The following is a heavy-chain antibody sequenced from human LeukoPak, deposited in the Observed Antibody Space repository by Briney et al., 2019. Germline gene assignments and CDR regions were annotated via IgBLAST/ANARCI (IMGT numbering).Heavy chain of an antibody. D-gene: IGHD3-16*01. CDR2: ISWNSGGM. V-gene: IGHV3-9*01. Sequence: PGRSLRLSCAASGFSFDDYAMHWVRQAPGKGLDWVSGISWNSGGMGYADSVKGRFTISRDNAKNSLYLQMNSLRTEDTALYYCARGRWLSESPLDYWGQGTLVTVSS. CDR1: GFSFDDYA. J-gene: IGHJ4*02. CDR3: ARGRWLSESPLDY.